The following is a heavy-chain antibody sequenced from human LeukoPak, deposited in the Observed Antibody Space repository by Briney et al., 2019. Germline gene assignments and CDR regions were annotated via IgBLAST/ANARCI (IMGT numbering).Heavy chain of an antibody. CDR3: ARSPERCLQLLFDY. D-gene: IGHD5-24*01. Sequence: SETLSLTCAVSGYSISSGYYWGWIRQPPGKGLEWIGSIYHSGSTYYNPSLKSRVTISVDTSKNQFSLKLSSVTAADTAVYYCARSPERCLQLLFDYWGRGTLVTVSS. J-gene: IGHJ4*02. CDR2: IYHSGST. V-gene: IGHV4-38-2*01. CDR1: GYSISSGYY.